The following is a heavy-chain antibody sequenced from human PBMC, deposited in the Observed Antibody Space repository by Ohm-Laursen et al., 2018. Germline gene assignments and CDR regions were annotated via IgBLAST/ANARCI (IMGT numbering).Heavy chain of an antibody. Sequence: SVKVSCKASGFTFTSSAVQWVRQARGQRLEWIGWIVVGSGNTNYAQKFQERVTITRDMSTSTAYMELSSLRSEDTAVYYCAADGSGSYYNVYDYWGQGTLVTVSS. CDR2: IVVGSGNT. CDR3: AADGSGSYYNVYDY. J-gene: IGHJ4*02. D-gene: IGHD3-10*01. CDR1: GFTFTSSA. V-gene: IGHV1-58*01.